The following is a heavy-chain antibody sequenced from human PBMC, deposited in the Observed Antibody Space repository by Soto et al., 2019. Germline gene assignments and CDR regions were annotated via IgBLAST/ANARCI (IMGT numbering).Heavy chain of an antibody. CDR2: IYYSGST. D-gene: IGHD3-16*02. J-gene: IGHJ4*02. V-gene: IGHV4-59*08. Sequence: QVQLHQSGPGLVKPSETLSLTCSVSGGSLSSHYWTWTRQPPGKGLEWIGYIYYSGSTNYNPSPKSPVTISADTSTNQISLRLTSVTAAATAVYYCTRSLSGVLVNDYWGQGTLVTVSS. CDR1: GGSLSSHY. CDR3: TRSLSGVLVNDY.